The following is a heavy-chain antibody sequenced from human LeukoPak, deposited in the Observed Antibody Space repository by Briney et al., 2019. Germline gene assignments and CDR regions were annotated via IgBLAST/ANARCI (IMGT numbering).Heavy chain of an antibody. CDR1: GFTFSTYV. CDR2: ISYDGSNK. Sequence: QPGRSLRLSCAASGFTFSTYVMHWVRQAPGKGLEWVALISYDGSNKYYADSVKGRFTISRDNSKNTLFLQMNSLRAEDTAVYYCANLLIPAATALDYWGQETLVTVSS. V-gene: IGHV3-30*18. J-gene: IGHJ4*02. D-gene: IGHD2-2*01. CDR3: ANLLIPAATALDY.